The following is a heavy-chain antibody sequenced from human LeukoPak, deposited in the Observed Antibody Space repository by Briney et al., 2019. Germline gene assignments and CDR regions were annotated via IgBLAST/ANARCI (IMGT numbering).Heavy chain of an antibody. V-gene: IGHV3-23*01. CDR2: MSGSGKNT. CDR3: AKPLHDYGDSYFDY. J-gene: IGHJ4*02. Sequence: PGGSLRLSCAASGFTFSSYAMSWVRQAPGKGLEWVSAMSGSGKNTWYADSVKGRFIISRDNSRNTLYLQMNSLRAEDTAVYYCAKPLHDYGDSYFDYWGQGTLVTVSS. D-gene: IGHD4/OR15-4a*01. CDR1: GFTFSSYA.